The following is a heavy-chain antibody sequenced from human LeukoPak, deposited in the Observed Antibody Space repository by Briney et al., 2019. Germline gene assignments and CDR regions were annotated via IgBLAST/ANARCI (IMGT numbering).Heavy chain of an antibody. Sequence: GGSLRLSCAASGFTFTSYAMSWVRQAPGKGLEGVSAIIGDGRSTYYADSVKGRFTISRDNSKNTFYLQMNSLRAEDTAVYYCAKGPLFWSGYHYFDYWGQGTLVTVSS. D-gene: IGHD3-3*01. CDR3: AKGPLFWSGYHYFDY. V-gene: IGHV3-23*01. CDR1: GFTFTSYA. CDR2: IIGDGRST. J-gene: IGHJ4*02.